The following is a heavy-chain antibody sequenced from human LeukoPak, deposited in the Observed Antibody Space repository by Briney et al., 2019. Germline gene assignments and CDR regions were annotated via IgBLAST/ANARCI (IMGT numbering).Heavy chain of an antibody. CDR2: ISGSGGST. D-gene: IGHD3-10*01. V-gene: IGHV3-23*01. CDR3: AKSGGLSGSGRLGMDV. J-gene: IGHJ6*02. CDR1: GFTSSSYA. Sequence: GGSLRLSCAASGFTSSSYAMSWVRQAPGKGLEWVSAISGSGGSTYYADSVKGRFTISRDNSINMLYLQMSSLRAEDAAVYYCAKSGGLSGSGRLGMDVWGQGTTVTVSS.